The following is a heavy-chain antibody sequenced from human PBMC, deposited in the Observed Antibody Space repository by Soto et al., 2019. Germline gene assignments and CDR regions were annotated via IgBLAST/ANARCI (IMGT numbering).Heavy chain of an antibody. Sequence: EVQLVESGGGLVQPGGSLRLSCAASGFTVSSNYMSWVRQAPGKGLEWVSVIYSGGSTYYADSVKGRFTISRDNSKNTLYLQMNSLRAEDTAVYYCAVGRAAAGYYYYGMDVWGQGTTVTVSS. J-gene: IGHJ6*02. D-gene: IGHD6-13*01. CDR2: IYSGGST. CDR1: GFTVSSNY. CDR3: AVGRAAAGYYYYGMDV. V-gene: IGHV3-66*01.